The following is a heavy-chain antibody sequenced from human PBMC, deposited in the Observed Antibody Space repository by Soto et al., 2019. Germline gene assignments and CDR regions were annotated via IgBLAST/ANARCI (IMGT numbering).Heavy chain of an antibody. CDR3: ARDSLQQWMSTYWYFDL. J-gene: IGHJ2*01. Sequence: EVQLVESGGGLVQPGGSLRLSCAASGFTVSSNYMSLVRQAPGKGLEWVSVIYSGGSTYYADSVKGRFTISRDNSKNTLYLQMNRLRAEDTAVYYCARDSLQQWMSTYWYFDLWGRGTLVTVSS. CDR1: GFTVSSNY. CDR2: IYSGGST. V-gene: IGHV3-66*01. D-gene: IGHD6-19*01.